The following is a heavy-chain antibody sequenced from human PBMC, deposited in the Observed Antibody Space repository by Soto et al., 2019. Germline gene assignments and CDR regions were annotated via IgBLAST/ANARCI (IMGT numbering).Heavy chain of an antibody. V-gene: IGHV3-30*18. J-gene: IGHJ6*02. CDR3: AKDLMQIVVVTSPYYYYYAMDV. D-gene: IGHD2-21*02. CDR2: ISYDGSNK. CDR1: GFTFSSYG. Sequence: QVQLVESGGGVVQPGRSLRLSCAASGFTFSSYGMCWVRQAPGKGLEWVALISYDGSNKYYADSVKGRFTISRDNSKNTLYLQMNSLRAEDTAVYYCAKDLMQIVVVTSPYYYYYAMDVWGQGTTVTVSS.